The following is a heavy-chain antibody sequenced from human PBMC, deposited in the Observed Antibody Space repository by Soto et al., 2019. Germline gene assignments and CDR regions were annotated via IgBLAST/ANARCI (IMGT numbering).Heavy chain of an antibody. CDR2: IYYSGST. CDR3: ARVPYGSGSYYFDY. D-gene: IGHD3-10*01. Sequence: SETLSLTCTVSGGSISSYYWSWIRQPPGKGLEWIGYIYYSGSTNYNPSLKSRVTISVDTSKNQLSLKLSSVTAADTAVYYCARVPYGSGSYYFDYWGQGSLVTVSS. V-gene: IGHV4-59*01. J-gene: IGHJ4*02. CDR1: GGSISSYY.